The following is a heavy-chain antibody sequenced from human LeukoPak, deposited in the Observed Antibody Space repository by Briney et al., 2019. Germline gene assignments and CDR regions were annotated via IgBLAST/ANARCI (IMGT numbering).Heavy chain of an antibody. CDR1: GFTFSSYG. CDR3: AKDGHYYDSSGYFDY. CDR2: IRYDGSNK. J-gene: IGHJ4*02. V-gene: IGHV3-30*02. D-gene: IGHD3-22*01. Sequence: GGSLRLSCAASGFTFSSYGMHWVRQAPGNGLEWVAFIRYDGSNKYYADSVKGRFTISRDNSKNTLYLQMNSLRAEDTAVYYCAKDGHYYDSSGYFDYWGQGTLVTVSS.